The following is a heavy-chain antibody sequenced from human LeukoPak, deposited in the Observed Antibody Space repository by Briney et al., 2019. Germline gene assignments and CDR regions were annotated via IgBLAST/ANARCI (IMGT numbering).Heavy chain of an antibody. D-gene: IGHD3-3*02. J-gene: IGHJ5*02. V-gene: IGHV1-69*13. Sequence: GASVKVSCKASGGTFSSYAISWVRQAPGQGLEWMGGIIPIFGTANYAQKFQGRVTITADESTSTAYMELSSLRSEDTAVYYCAKGLAYLPGDWFDPWGQGTLVTVSS. CDR1: GGTFSSYA. CDR2: IIPIFGTA. CDR3: AKGLAYLPGDWFDP.